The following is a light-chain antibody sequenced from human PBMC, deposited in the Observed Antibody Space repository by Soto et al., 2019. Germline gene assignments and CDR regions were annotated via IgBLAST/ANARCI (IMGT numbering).Light chain of an antibody. CDR2: AAS. J-gene: IGKJ5*01. CDR3: QGLNDYPIT. V-gene: IGKV1-9*01. Sequence: DIQLTHSPSFLSASVGDRVTITCRASQGISSYLAWYQQKPGKAPKFLIYAASTLQSGVPSRFSGSGSGTEFTLTISSLQPEDYATYYCQGLNDYPITFGQGTRLEIK. CDR1: QGISSY.